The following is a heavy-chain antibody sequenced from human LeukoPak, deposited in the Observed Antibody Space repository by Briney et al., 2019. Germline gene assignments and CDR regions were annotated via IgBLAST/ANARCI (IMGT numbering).Heavy chain of an antibody. CDR1: GYTFTGYY. Sequence: ASVKVSCKASGYTFTGYYMHWVRQAPGHGLEWMGWINPNSGGTNYAQKFQGRVTMTRDTSISTAYMELSRLRSDDTAVYYCTRDTRDDFWSGYWNYWGQGTLVTVSS. CDR3: TRDTRDDFWSGYWNY. V-gene: IGHV1-2*02. CDR2: INPNSGGT. D-gene: IGHD3-3*01. J-gene: IGHJ4*02.